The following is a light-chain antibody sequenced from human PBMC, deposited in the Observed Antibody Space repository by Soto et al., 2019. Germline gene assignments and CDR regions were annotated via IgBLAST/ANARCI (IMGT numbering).Light chain of an antibody. Sequence: EIVLPQSPATLSLSPGERATLSCRASQSVSSYLAWYQQKPGQAPRLLISDASNRAPGIPVRFSGSGFGTDFTLTISSLEAEDSAVYYCQQRSNWPSITFGQGTRLEIK. CDR2: DAS. V-gene: IGKV3-11*01. J-gene: IGKJ5*01. CDR1: QSVSSY. CDR3: QQRSNWPSIT.